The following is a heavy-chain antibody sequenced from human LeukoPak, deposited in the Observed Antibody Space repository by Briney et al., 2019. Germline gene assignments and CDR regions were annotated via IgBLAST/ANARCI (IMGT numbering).Heavy chain of an antibody. CDR1: GYTFTSYA. Sequence: ATVKVSCKASGYTFTSYAMHWVRQAPGQRLEWMGWINAGNGNTKYSQKFQGRVTITRDTSASTAYMELSSLRSEDTAVYYCARDLDGFWFDPWGQGTLVTVSS. J-gene: IGHJ5*02. D-gene: IGHD3/OR15-3a*01. CDR2: INAGNGNT. CDR3: ARDLDGFWFDP. V-gene: IGHV1-3*01.